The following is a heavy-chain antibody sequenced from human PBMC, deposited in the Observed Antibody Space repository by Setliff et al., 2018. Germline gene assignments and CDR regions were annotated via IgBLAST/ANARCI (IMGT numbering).Heavy chain of an antibody. V-gene: IGHV4-39*07. Sequence: SETLSLTCTVSGGSISSSSYYWGWIRQPPGKGLEWIGSIYYSGSTYYNPSLKSRVTISVDTSKNQFSLKLSSVTAEDTAVYYCAKNGFGVVALGVNNWFDPWGQGTLVTVSS. CDR1: GGSISSSSYY. J-gene: IGHJ5*02. CDR3: AKNGFGVVALGVNNWFDP. CDR2: IYYSGST. D-gene: IGHD3-10*01.